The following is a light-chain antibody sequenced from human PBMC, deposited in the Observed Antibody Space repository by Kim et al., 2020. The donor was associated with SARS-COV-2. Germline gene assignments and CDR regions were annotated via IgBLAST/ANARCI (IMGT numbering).Light chain of an antibody. V-gene: IGLV3-21*01. CDR1: NDGSKT. CDR2: YDS. Sequence: PGRTARITCGGSNDGSKTVPCYQQKSGQAPILVIHYDSDRPSGIPGRFSGSHSGNTATLTISRVEAGDEADYYCQVWDSSSDHVIFGGGTQLTVL. J-gene: IGLJ2*01. CDR3: QVWDSSSDHVI.